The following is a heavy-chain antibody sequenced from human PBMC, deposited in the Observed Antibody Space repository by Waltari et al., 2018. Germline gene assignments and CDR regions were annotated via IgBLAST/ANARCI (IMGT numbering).Heavy chain of an antibody. CDR3: AKPSQPYYYYYYMDV. V-gene: IGHV3-33*08. Sequence: QVQLVESGGGVVQPGRSLRLSCAASGFTFSSYGMHWVRQAPGKGLEWVAVIWNDVRNKYYADSVKGRFTISRDNSKNTLYLQMNSLRAEDTAVYYCAKPSQPYYYYYYMDVWGKGTTVTVSS. CDR1: GFTFSSYG. CDR2: IWNDVRNK. J-gene: IGHJ6*03. D-gene: IGHD2-2*01.